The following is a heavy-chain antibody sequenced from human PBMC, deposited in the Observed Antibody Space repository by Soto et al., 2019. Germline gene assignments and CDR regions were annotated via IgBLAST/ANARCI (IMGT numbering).Heavy chain of an antibody. D-gene: IGHD3-10*01. CDR3: ARELWFGEDYYMDV. V-gene: IGHV4-59*01. Sequence: NPSETLSLTCTVSGGTISSYDWSWIRQPPGKGLEWIGYIYYSGSTNYNPSLKSRVTISVDTSKNQFSLKLSSVTAADTAVYYCARELWFGEDYYMDVWGKGTTVTVSS. J-gene: IGHJ6*03. CDR2: IYYSGST. CDR1: GGTISSYD.